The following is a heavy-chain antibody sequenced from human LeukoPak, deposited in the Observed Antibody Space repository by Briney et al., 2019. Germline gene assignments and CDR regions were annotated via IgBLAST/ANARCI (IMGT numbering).Heavy chain of an antibody. V-gene: IGHV3-21*01. CDR1: GFTFSSYS. Sequence: GGSLRLSCAASGFTFSSYSMNWVRQAPGKGLEWVSSISSSSSYIYYADSVKGRFTTSRDNAKNSLYLQMNSLRAEDTAVYYCARALEGYSSSPLNWFDPWGQGTLVTVSS. D-gene: IGHD6-13*01. CDR3: ARALEGYSSSPLNWFDP. J-gene: IGHJ5*02. CDR2: ISSSSSYI.